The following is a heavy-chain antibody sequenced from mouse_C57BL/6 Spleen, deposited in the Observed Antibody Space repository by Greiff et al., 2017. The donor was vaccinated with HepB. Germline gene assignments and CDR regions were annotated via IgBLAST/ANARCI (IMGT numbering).Heavy chain of an antibody. D-gene: IGHD1-1*02. CDR2: ISDGGSYT. Sequence: DVKLVDSGGGLVKPGGSLKLSCAASGFTFSSYAMSWVRQTPEKRLEWVATISDGGSYTYYPDNVKGRFTISRDNAKNNLYLQMSHLKSEDTAMYYCARDGVFAYWGQGTLVTVSA. V-gene: IGHV5-4*01. CDR3: ARDGVFAY. J-gene: IGHJ3*01. CDR1: GFTFSSYA.